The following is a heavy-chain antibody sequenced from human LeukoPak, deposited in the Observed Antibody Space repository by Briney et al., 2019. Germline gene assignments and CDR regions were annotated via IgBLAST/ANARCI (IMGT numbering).Heavy chain of an antibody. CDR1: GGSFSGYY. D-gene: IGHD7-27*01. J-gene: IGHJ4*02. V-gene: IGHV4-34*01. CDR2: INHSEST. CDR3: ARTTKTGDRDY. Sequence: PSETLSLTCAVYGGSFSGYYWSWIRQPPGKGLEWIGEINHSESTNYNPSLKSRVTISVDTSKNQFSLKLSSVTAADTAVYYCARTTKTGDRDYWGQGTLVTVSS.